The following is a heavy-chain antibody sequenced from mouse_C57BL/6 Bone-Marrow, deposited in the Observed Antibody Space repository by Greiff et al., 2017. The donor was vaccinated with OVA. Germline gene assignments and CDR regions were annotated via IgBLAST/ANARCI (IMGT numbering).Heavy chain of an antibody. V-gene: IGHV10-1*01. Sequence: EVNVVESGGGLVQPKGSLKLSCAASGFSFNTYAMNWVRQAPGKGLEWVARIRSKSNNYATYYADSVKDRFTISRDDSESMLYLQMNNLKTEDTAMYYCVRHSGYFDVWGTGTTVTVSS. CDR1: GFSFNTYA. CDR3: VRHSGYFDV. CDR2: IRSKSNNYAT. J-gene: IGHJ1*03.